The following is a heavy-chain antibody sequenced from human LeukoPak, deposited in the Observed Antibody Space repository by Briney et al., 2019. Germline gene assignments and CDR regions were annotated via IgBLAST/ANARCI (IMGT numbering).Heavy chain of an antibody. CDR2: ISGSGGST. D-gene: IGHD2-15*01. Sequence: GGSLRLSCAASGFTFSSYDMSWVRQAPGKGLEWVSAISGSGGSTYYADSVNVRFTISRDNSKNTLYLQMNSLRAEDTAVYYCAKDREDYCSGGSCYSFDYWGQGTLVTVSS. CDR1: GFTFSSYD. CDR3: AKDREDYCSGGSCYSFDY. J-gene: IGHJ4*02. V-gene: IGHV3-23*01.